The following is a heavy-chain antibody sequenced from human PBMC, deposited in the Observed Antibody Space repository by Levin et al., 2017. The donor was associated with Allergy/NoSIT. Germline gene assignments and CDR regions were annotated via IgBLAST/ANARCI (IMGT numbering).Heavy chain of an antibody. J-gene: IGHJ5*02. CDR2: IYWDDDK. D-gene: IGHD2-15*01. CDR1: GFSLSTNGVG. CDR3: AYRLPGYNWFDP. V-gene: IGHV2-5*02. Sequence: ASGPTLVKPTQTLTLTCTFSGFSLSTNGVGVGWIRQPPGTALEWLALIYWDDDKRYSPSLKSRLTITKDTSKNQVLLTMTDMDPVDTATYYCAYRLPGYNWFDPWGQGTLVTVSS.